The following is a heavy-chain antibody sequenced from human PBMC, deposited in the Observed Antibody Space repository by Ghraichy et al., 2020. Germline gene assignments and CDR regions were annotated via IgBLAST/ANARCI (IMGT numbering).Heavy chain of an antibody. V-gene: IGHV3-15*01. CDR3: TTDCPPASCFDYYYYYGMDV. J-gene: IGHJ6*02. Sequence: GGSLRLACAASGFTFSNAWMSWVRQAPGKGLEWVGRIKSKTDGGTTDYAAPVKGRFTISRDDSKNTLYLQMNSLKTEDTAVYYCTTDCPPASCFDYYYYYGMDVWGQGTTVTVSS. CDR2: IKSKTDGGTT. CDR1: GFTFSNAW. D-gene: IGHD2-2*01.